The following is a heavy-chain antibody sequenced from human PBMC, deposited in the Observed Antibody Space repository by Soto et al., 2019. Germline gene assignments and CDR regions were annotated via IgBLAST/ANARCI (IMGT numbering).Heavy chain of an antibody. J-gene: IGHJ6*02. Sequence: QVQLQEWGPGLVKPSETLSLTCTVSGDSLTNYYCSWFRQPPGKGLEWIGYIMYSGYSAYNLSLKRRVTMSMDTSKTQFSLMLESVTATDTAVYYCARHGFGPLHGLVDVWGQGTTVIVSS. D-gene: IGHD3-10*01. CDR1: GDSLTNYY. V-gene: IGHV4-59*08. CDR3: ARHGFGPLHGLVDV. CDR2: IMYSGYS.